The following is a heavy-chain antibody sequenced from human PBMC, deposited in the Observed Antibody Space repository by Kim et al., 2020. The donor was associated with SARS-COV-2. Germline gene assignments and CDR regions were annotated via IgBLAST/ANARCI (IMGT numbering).Heavy chain of an antibody. J-gene: IGHJ4*02. V-gene: IGHV3-33*01. CDR1: GFTFSSYG. D-gene: IGHD6-13*01. Sequence: GGSLRLSCAASGFTFSSYGMHWVRQAPGKGLEWVAVIWYDGSNKYYADSVKGRFTISRDNSKNTLYLQMNSLRAEDTAVYYCARDSPPGIAAAGIDYWGQGTLVTVSS. CDR2: IWYDGSNK. CDR3: ARDSPPGIAAAGIDY.